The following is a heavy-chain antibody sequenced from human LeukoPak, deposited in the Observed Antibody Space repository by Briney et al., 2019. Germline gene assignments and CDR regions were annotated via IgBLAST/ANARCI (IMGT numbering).Heavy chain of an antibody. CDR3: ARESYYDSSSDY. Sequence: GRSLRLSCAASGFTFSSYGMHWVRQAPGKGLEWVAVIWYDGSNKYYADSVKGRFTISRDNSKNTLYLQMNSLRAEDTAVYYCARESYYDSSSDYWGQGTLVTVSS. V-gene: IGHV3-33*01. J-gene: IGHJ4*02. CDR1: GFTFSSYG. CDR2: IWYDGSNK. D-gene: IGHD3-22*01.